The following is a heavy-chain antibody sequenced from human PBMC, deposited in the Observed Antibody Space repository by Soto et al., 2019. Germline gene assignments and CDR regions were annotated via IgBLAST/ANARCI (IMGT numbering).Heavy chain of an antibody. V-gene: IGHV1-3*01. CDR1: GDTVTSYA. J-gene: IGHJ5*02. CDR2: INAGNGNT. D-gene: IGHD3-9*01. CDR3: ATASVGYYDILTGYSRAYNWFDP. Sequence: GASVEVSCKASGDTVTSYAMHGVRQAPGQRLEWMGWINAGNGNTKYSQKFQGRVTITRDTSASTAYMELSSLRSEDTAVYYCATASVGYYDILTGYSRAYNWFDPWGQRTLVTVSS.